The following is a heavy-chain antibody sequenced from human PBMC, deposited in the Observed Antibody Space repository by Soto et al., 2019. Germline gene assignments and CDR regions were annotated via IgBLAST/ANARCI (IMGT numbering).Heavy chain of an antibody. CDR3: AKGGVSRPDY. V-gene: IGHV3-23*01. J-gene: IGHJ4*02. D-gene: IGHD3-10*01. Sequence: PGGSLRLSCASSGFTFSSYAMTLVRQAPGKGLEWVSSVLSNGGSTYYADSVKGRFTISRDNSKNTLYLQMNSLCAEDTAVYYCAKGGVSRPDYWGQGSQVTVSS. CDR2: VLSNGGST. CDR1: GFTFSSYA.